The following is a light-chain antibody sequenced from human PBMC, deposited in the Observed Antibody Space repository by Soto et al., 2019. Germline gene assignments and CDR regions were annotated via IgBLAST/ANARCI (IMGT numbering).Light chain of an antibody. CDR1: QSVSTRS. CDR2: GAS. J-gene: IGKJ1*01. CDR3: HQYGSSPAT. Sequence: EIVLTQSPGTLSLSPGERATLSCRASQSVSTRSLAWYQQKPGQAPRLLISGASSRAADIPDRFSGSGSGTDFTLTINRLEPEDFAVYYCHQYGSSPATFGQGTKVEIK. V-gene: IGKV3-20*01.